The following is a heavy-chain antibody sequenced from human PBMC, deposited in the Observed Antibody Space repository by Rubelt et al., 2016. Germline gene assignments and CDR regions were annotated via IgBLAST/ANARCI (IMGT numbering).Heavy chain of an antibody. D-gene: IGHD6-13*01. J-gene: IGHJ4*02. Sequence: QVQLVESGGGVVQPGRSLRLSCAASGFNFSNYGMHWVRQAPGKGLEWVAVIWYDGSNKYYEDSVKGRFTISRDNSNNTSDRQLNSLRAGDTAVYYCARDQIATAGTWDWGQGTLVTVSS. CDR2: IWYDGSNK. V-gene: IGHV3-33*01. CDR1: GFNFSNYG. CDR3: ARDQIATAGTWD.